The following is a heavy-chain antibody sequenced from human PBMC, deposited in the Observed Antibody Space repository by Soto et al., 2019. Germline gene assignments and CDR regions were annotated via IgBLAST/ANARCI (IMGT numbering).Heavy chain of an antibody. J-gene: IGHJ6*02. D-gene: IGHD4-17*01. CDR2: ISYDGTNK. V-gene: IGHV3-30-3*01. Sequence: QVQLVESGGGVVQPGRFLRVSCAASGFIFSNYAMHWARQAPGKGLEWVALISYDGTNKYHADSVKGRFTISRDNSNNTLYLQMNSLRPEDTALYYCARDPYGGNRQPPDVWGQGTTVTVSS. CDR3: ARDPYGGNRQPPDV. CDR1: GFIFSNYA.